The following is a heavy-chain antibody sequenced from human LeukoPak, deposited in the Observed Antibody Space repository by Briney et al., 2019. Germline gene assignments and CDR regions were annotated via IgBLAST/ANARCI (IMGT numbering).Heavy chain of an antibody. Sequence: KAGGSLRLSCSASGFTFTDYYMSWLRQAPGKGLEWVSYISPSGTVIYYGDSVKGRFTISRDNAKKSLYLQMNSLRAEDTAVYYCARDYNCWGQGTLVTVSS. V-gene: IGHV3-11*01. CDR3: ARDYNC. CDR2: ISPSGTVI. J-gene: IGHJ4*02. CDR1: GFTFTDYY. D-gene: IGHD3-10*01.